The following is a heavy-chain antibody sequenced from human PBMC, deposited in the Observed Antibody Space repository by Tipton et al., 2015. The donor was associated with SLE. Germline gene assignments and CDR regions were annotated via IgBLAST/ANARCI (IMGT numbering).Heavy chain of an antibody. CDR1: GGSFSGYY. CDR3: ATSLNYYDSSGPEA. CDR2: INYSGST. Sequence: TLSLTCAVYGGSFSGYYWSWIRQSPEKGLEWIGEINYSGSTKYNPSLKSRVTISVDASKNQFSLKMNFMTAADTAVDYCATSLNYYDSSGPEAWGQGPFVTGSS. J-gene: IGHJ4*03. D-gene: IGHD3-22*01. V-gene: IGHV4-34*01.